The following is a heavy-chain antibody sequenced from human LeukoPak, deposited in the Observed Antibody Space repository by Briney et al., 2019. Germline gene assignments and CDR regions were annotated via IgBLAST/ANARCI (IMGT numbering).Heavy chain of an antibody. V-gene: IGHV1-3*01. D-gene: IGHD1-26*01. Sequence: ASVKVSCKASQYTFTDYAVHWVRQAPGQRLEWMGWIDAGNGRTKYSQNFQGRVTMTGNTSISTAYMELSSLRSEDTAVYYCARAFEGSPYYYYGMDVWGQGTTVTVSS. CDR1: QYTFTDYA. J-gene: IGHJ6*02. CDR2: IDAGNGRT. CDR3: ARAFEGSPYYYYGMDV.